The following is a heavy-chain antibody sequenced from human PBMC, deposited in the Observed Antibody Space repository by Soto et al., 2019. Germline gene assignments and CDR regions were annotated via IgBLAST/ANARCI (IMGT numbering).Heavy chain of an antibody. D-gene: IGHD3-3*01. CDR3: AKGSGYDFWSGSPITPYYYGMDV. CDR2: ISGGGGST. Sequence: PGGSLRLSCAASGFTFSSYAMSWVRQAPGKGLEWVSAISGGGGSTYYADSVKGRFTISRDNSKNTLYLQMNSLRAEDTAVYYCAKGSGYDFWSGSPITPYYYGMDVWGQGTTVTVSS. CDR1: GFTFSSYA. J-gene: IGHJ6*02. V-gene: IGHV3-23*01.